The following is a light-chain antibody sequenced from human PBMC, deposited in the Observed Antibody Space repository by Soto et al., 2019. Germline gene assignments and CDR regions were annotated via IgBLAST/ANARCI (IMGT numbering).Light chain of an antibody. CDR2: KAS. CDR3: QHYNSYSEA. J-gene: IGKJ1*01. CDR1: QTISSW. V-gene: IGKV1-5*03. Sequence: DIQMTQSPSTLSGSVGDRVTITCRASQTISSWLAWYQQKPGKAPKLLIYKASTLKSGVPSRFSGSGSGTEFTLTISSLQPDDFAPCYCQHYNSYSEAFGQGNKVELK.